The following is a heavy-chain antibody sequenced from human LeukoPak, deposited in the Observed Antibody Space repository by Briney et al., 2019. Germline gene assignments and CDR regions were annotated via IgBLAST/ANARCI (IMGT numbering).Heavy chain of an antibody. CDR1: GGSISSGIR. CDR3: TAQGGWYIDY. V-gene: IGHV4/OR15-8*01. J-gene: IGHJ4*02. CDR2: IHHEGST. D-gene: IGHD6-19*01. Sequence: SETLSLTCGVSGGSISSGIRWSWVRQPPGKGLEWIGEIHHEGSTKYSPSLKSRVTISVDKSKNQFSLKLNSVTAADTAVYYCTAQGGWYIDYWGQGTLVTVSS.